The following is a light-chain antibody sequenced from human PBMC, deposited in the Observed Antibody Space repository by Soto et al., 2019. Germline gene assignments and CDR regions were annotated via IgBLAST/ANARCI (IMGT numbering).Light chain of an antibody. J-gene: IGLJ2*01. CDR3: TSYASGSTHVV. V-gene: IGLV2-14*01. Sequence: QSVLTQPASVSGSPGQSITLSCTGTSSDIGGYDYVSWYQRHPGKAPKLIIYDVNNRPSGVSNRFAGSKSGNTASLTSSGLQSEDEADYYCTSYASGSTHVVFGGGTKRSV. CDR2: DVN. CDR1: SSDIGGYDY.